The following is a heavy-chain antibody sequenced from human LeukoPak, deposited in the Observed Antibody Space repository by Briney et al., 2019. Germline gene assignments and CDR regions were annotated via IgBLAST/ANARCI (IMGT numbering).Heavy chain of an antibody. V-gene: IGHV4-59*01. CDR3: ARDQFSAFDI. J-gene: IGHJ3*02. CDR1: GGSISSYY. Sequence: SETLSLTCTVSGGSISSYYWSWIRQPPGKGLEWIGCISYSGSTNYNPPLKSRVTISVDTSKNQFSLKLSSVTAADTAVYYCARDQFSAFDIWGQGTMVTVSS. CDR2: ISYSGST.